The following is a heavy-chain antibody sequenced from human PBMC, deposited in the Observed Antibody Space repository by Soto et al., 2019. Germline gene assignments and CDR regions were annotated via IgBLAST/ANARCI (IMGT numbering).Heavy chain of an antibody. D-gene: IGHD6-6*01. CDR1: GGSISSYY. CDR3: ARDLKAARHGWFDP. J-gene: IGHJ5*01. Sequence: QVQLQESGPGLVKPSETLSLTCTVSGGSISSYYWSWIRQPPGKGLEWIGYIYYSGSTNYNPSLKSRVTISVDTSKNQFALKLSSVTAADTAVYYCARDLKAARHGWFDPWGQGTLVTVSS. V-gene: IGHV4-59*01. CDR2: IYYSGST.